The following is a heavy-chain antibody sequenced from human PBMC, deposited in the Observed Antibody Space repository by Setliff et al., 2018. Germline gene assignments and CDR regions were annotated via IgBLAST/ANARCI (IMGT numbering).Heavy chain of an antibody. J-gene: IGHJ4*02. D-gene: IGHD2-15*01. Sequence: ASVKVSCKTSGYNFITFGVNWVRQVPGQGFEWMGWISPYNGDADYAQKFQGRVALTTDTSTGTAYMELRALSSDDTAIYYCTRGRGPRVVVAVPLDFWGQGTLVTVSS. V-gene: IGHV1-18*01. CDR2: ISPYNGDA. CDR1: GYNFITFG. CDR3: TRGRGPRVVVAVPLDF.